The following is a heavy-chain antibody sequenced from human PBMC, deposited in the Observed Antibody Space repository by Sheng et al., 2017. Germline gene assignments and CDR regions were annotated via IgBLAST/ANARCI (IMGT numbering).Heavy chain of an antibody. CDR2: IYHSGST. D-gene: IGHD3-10*01. J-gene: IGHJ5*02. V-gene: IGHV4-38-2*01. CDR1: GYSISSGYY. CDR3: ARTSRPGGVDP. Sequence: QVQLQESGPGLVKPSETLSLTCAVSGYSISSGYYWGWIRQPPGKGLEWIGSIYHSGSTYYNPSLKSRVTISVDTSKNQFSLKLSSVTAADTAVYYCARTSRPGGVDPWGQGTLVTVSS.